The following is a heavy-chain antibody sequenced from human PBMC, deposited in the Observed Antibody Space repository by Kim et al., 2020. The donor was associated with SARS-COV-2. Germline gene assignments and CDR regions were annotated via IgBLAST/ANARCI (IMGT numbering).Heavy chain of an antibody. Sequence: YADTVEGRFTIPMDNSKNMVYRKSNSLRAEDTAVYYCAKKYTSDWRAFDFWGQGIMVTVSS. CDR3: AKKYTSDWRAFDF. V-gene: IGHV3-23*05. D-gene: IGHD6-25*01. J-gene: IGHJ3*01.